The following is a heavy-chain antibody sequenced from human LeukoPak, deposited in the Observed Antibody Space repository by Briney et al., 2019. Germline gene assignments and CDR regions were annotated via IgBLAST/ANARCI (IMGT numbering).Heavy chain of an antibody. V-gene: IGHV4-34*01. Sequence: PETLSLTCALYGGSFSSYHWSWIRLPPGKGLEWIGEINDSGSTNYNPSLKSRVIVSVDTSKNQFSLNLRSVTAADTAVYYCSRGRGYSNGWGSYYHGMDVWDQGTTVTV. J-gene: IGHJ6*02. CDR1: GGSFSSYH. D-gene: IGHD6-19*01. CDR2: INDSGST. CDR3: SRGRGYSNGWGSYYHGMDV.